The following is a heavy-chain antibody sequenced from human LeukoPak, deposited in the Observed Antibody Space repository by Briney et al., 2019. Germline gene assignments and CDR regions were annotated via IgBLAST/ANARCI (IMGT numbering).Heavy chain of an antibody. CDR2: IRYDGSNK. Sequence: QPGGSLRLSCAASGFTFSSYGMHWVRQAPGKGLEWVAFIRYDGSNKYYADSVKGRFTISRDNSKNTLYLQMNSLRAEDTAVYYCAREDDYGFFNRRSFDYWGQGTLVTVSS. CDR3: AREDDYGFFNRRSFDY. CDR1: GFTFSSYG. J-gene: IGHJ4*02. D-gene: IGHD4-17*01. V-gene: IGHV3-30*02.